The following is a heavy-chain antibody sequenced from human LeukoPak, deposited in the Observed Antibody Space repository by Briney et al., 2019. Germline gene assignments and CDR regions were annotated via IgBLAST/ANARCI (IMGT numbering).Heavy chain of an antibody. Sequence: GGSLRLSCAASGFTFSSYSMNWVRQAQGKGLEWVSSISSSSSYIYYADSVKGRFTISRDNAKNSLYLQMSSLRAEDTAVYYCAREIGYCSGGSCYSGDYYFDYWGQGTLVTVSS. CDR3: AREIGYCSGGSCYSGDYYFDY. J-gene: IGHJ4*02. CDR1: GFTFSSYS. V-gene: IGHV3-21*01. CDR2: ISSSSSYI. D-gene: IGHD2-15*01.